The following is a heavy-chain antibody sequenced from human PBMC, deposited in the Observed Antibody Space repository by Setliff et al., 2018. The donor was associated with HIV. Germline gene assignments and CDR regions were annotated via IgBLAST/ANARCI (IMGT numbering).Heavy chain of an antibody. J-gene: IGHJ4*02. CDR1: GFTFSRYG. CDR3: AKEFEDLSGAY. D-gene: IGHD3-10*01. Sequence: GGSLRLSCAASGFTFSRYGMHWVRQAPGKGLEWVAFIWFDGNKKYYADSVKGRFTISRDNSKNTLYLQMNSLRAEDTATYYCAKEFEDLSGAYWGQGTLVTVSS. V-gene: IGHV3-30*02. CDR2: IWFDGNKK.